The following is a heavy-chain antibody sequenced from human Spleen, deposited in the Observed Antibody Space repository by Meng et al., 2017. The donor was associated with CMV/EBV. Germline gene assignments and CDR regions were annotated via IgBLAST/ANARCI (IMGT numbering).Heavy chain of an antibody. D-gene: IGHD5-12*01. CDR1: GFTFSAYV. Sequence: GGSLRLSCAASGFTFSAYVMSWVRQAPGKGLEWISTISGNDGTTDYADSVKGRFTISRDNSKNTLLLEMNSLRAEDTAVYYCAKEGSSGYDYFDYWGQGTLVTVSS. J-gene: IGHJ4*02. CDR2: ISGNDGTT. V-gene: IGHV3-23*01. CDR3: AKEGSSGYDYFDY.